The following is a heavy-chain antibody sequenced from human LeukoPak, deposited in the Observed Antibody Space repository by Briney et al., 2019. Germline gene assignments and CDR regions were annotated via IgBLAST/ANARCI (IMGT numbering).Heavy chain of an antibody. V-gene: IGHV3-30*18. CDR1: GFTFSSYD. CDR2: ISYDGSNK. D-gene: IGHD2-8*01. CDR3: SKDRPYQSNVLGN. J-gene: IGHJ4*02. Sequence: GGSLRLSCAASGFTFSSYDMHWVRQAPGKGLEWVAVISYDGSNKYYADSVKSRFTISRDNSKNTLFLQMNSLRAEDTAVYYCSKDRPYQSNVLGNWGQGTLVTVSS.